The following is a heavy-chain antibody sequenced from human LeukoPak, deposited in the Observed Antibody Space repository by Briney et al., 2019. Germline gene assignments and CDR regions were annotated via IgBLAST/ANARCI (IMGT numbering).Heavy chain of an antibody. D-gene: IGHD5-18*01. V-gene: IGHV3-30*01. CDR3: AKVLYSYGAGSLDY. J-gene: IGHJ4*02. Sequence: PGRSLRLSCAASGFTFSSYAMHWVRQAPGKGLEWVAVISYDGSNKYYADSVKGRFTISRDNSKNTLYLQMNSLRAEDTAVYYCAKVLYSYGAGSLDYWGQGTLVTVSS. CDR2: ISYDGSNK. CDR1: GFTFSSYA.